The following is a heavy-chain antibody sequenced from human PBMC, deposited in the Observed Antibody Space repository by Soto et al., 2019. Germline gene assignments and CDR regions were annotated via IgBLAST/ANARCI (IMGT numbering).Heavy chain of an antibody. CDR1: GFTFSSYA. CDR3: AKDKIRGYCSSTSCYTPIDGMDV. CDR2: ISGSGGST. Sequence: PGGSLRLSCAASGFTFSSYAMSWVRQAPGKGLEWVSAISGSGGSTYYADSVKGRFTISRDNSKNTLYLQMNSLRAEDTAVYYYAKDKIRGYCSSTSCYTPIDGMDVWGQGTTVTVSS. J-gene: IGHJ6*02. D-gene: IGHD2-2*02. V-gene: IGHV3-23*01.